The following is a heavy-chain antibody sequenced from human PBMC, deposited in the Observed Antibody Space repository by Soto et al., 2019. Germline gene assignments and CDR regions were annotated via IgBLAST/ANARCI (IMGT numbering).Heavy chain of an antibody. D-gene: IGHD3-3*01. CDR2: IYNSGST. Sequence: SETLSLTCTVSGVSISSGDSCWSWIRQPPGKGLEWIGYIYNSGSTYNTPSLESRATISVETSKSQFSLKLSSVTAADTAVYYCARHYRPRVNETYYDFWSGYYTPWFGYYYMDVWGKGTTVTVSS. J-gene: IGHJ6*03. CDR1: GVSISSGDSC. CDR3: ARHYRPRVNETYYDFWSGYYTPWFGYYYMDV. V-gene: IGHV4-30-4*01.